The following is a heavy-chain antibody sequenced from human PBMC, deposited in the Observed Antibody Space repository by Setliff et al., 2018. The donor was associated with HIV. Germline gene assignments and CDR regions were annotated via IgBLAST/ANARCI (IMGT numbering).Heavy chain of an antibody. D-gene: IGHD3-22*01. Sequence: KTSETLSLTCAVSGGSIRSNNWWSWVRQPPGKGLEWIGDIYHTGNTNYNPSLKSRLTISVDKSKNEFSMKLNSGTAADTAVYYCARRDFYEYGMDVWGQGTTVTVSS. CDR1: GGSIRSNNW. CDR2: IYHTGNT. CDR3: ARRDFYEYGMDV. V-gene: IGHV4-4*02. J-gene: IGHJ6*02.